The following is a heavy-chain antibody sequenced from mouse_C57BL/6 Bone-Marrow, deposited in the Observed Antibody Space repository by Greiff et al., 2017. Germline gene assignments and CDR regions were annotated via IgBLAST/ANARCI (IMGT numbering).Heavy chain of an antibody. CDR3: ARLDSSGFPDY. V-gene: IGHV1-82*01. CDR2: IYPGDGDT. D-gene: IGHD3-2*02. Sequence: QVQLQQSGPELVKPGASVKISCKASGYVFSSSWMNWVKQRPGKGLEWIGRIYPGDGDTNYNGKFKGKATLTADKSSSTAYMQLSSLTSEDSAVYFCARLDSSGFPDYWGQGTTLTVSS. CDR1: GYVFSSSW. J-gene: IGHJ2*01.